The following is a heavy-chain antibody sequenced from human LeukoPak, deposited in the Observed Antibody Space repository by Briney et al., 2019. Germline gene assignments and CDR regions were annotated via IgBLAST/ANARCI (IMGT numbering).Heavy chain of an antibody. D-gene: IGHD5-12*01. CDR2: IGTAGDT. CDR1: GSTFSSYD. V-gene: IGHV3-13*01. Sequence: GGSLRLSCAASGSTFSSYDMHWVRQATGKGLEWVSAIGTAGDTYYPGSVKGRFTISRENAKNSLYLQMNSLRAGDTAVNYCARVRKYSGYYSWYFDLWGRGTLVTVSS. CDR3: ARVRKYSGYYSWYFDL. J-gene: IGHJ2*01.